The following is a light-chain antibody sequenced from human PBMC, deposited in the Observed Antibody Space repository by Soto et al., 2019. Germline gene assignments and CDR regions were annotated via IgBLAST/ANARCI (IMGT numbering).Light chain of an antibody. CDR3: QQRHSTPLT. CDR1: QSISSY. CDR2: GAS. J-gene: IGKJ4*01. Sequence: DIQMTQSPSSLSASVGDRVTITCRASQSISSYLNWYQQKPGKAPKVLISGASSLQSGVPLRFSGSGSGTDFTLTISSLQSEDFASYYCQQRHSTPLTFGGGTKVEIK. V-gene: IGKV1-39*01.